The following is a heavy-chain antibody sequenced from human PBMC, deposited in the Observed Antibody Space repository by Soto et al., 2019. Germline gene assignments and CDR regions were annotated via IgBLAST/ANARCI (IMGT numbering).Heavy chain of an antibody. CDR3: GKDTLDCSGGDCPLYYYYGMDV. CDR1: GFTFRSYG. J-gene: IGHJ6*02. V-gene: IGHV3-30*18. D-gene: IGHD2-15*01. Sequence: PGGSVRLSCAAFGFTFRSYGMHWVRQAPGKGLEWLAVISNDGTNKYLADSVKGRLTLSRDNSRNTLSLEINNLRPEDTAVYYCGKDTLDCSGGDCPLYYYYGMDVWGQGTTVTVSS. CDR2: ISNDGTNK.